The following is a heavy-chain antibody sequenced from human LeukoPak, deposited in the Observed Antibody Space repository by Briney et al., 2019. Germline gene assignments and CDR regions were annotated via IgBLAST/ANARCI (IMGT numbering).Heavy chain of an antibody. J-gene: IGHJ4*02. Sequence: GGSVKLSCEVSGFTFSGYEMNWVRHAPGQGLEWVSCTSTSDNTLYYADSVKGRFTVSRDNARNSLYLQMNSLRAEDTAVYYCARDGPGYSFDHWGQGTLVTVSS. CDR3: ARDGPGYSFDH. CDR1: GFTFSGYE. V-gene: IGHV3-48*03. D-gene: IGHD5-18*01. CDR2: TSTSDNTL.